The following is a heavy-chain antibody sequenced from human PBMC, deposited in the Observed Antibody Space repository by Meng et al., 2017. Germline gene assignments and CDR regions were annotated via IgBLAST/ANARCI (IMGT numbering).Heavy chain of an antibody. D-gene: IGHD3-10*01. V-gene: IGHV3-30*01. CDR2: ISYDGSNK. J-gene: IGHJ3*02. CDR1: GFTFSSYA. CDR3: ARSGLADAFDI. Sequence: QVQLGGLGGGVVQPGRSLRLSCAASGFTFSSYAMHWVRQAPGKGLEWVAVISYDGSNKYYADSVKGRFTISRDNSKNTLYLQMNSLRAEDTAVYYCARSGLADAFDIWGQGTMVTVSS.